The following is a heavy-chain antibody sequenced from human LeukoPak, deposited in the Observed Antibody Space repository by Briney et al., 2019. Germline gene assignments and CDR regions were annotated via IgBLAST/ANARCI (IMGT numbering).Heavy chain of an antibody. CDR2: IGGDGTIK. V-gene: IGHV3-74*03. CDR3: SRSQFDY. Sequence: GGSLRLSCEPSGFPFSSYWMLWVRQAPGKGLVRVSRIGGDGTIKTYADFVRGRFIVSRDNTKNILYLQMNSLKVEDTATYFCSRSQFDYWGQGVLVTVSS. CDR1: GFPFSSYW. J-gene: IGHJ4*02.